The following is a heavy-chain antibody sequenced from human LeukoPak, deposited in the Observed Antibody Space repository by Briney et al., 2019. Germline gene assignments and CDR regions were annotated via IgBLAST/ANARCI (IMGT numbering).Heavy chain of an antibody. CDR3: LRGTASDDNQRLFDF. Sequence: GGSLRLSCAASSFTFRSYWMHWVRQAPGKGLVWVSRISSDGSSTSYSDSVKGRFTISRDNAKNTLYLQMNSLRVEDTALYYCLRGTASDDNQRLFDFWGQGTLVTASS. J-gene: IGHJ4*02. D-gene: IGHD6-25*01. CDR2: ISSDGSST. V-gene: IGHV3-74*01. CDR1: SFTFRSYW.